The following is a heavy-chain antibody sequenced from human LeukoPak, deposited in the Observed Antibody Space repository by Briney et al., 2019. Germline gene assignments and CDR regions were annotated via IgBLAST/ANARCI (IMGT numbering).Heavy chain of an antibody. CDR1: GGTFSSYA. J-gene: IGHJ4*02. Sequence: ASVKVSCKASGGTFSSYAISWVRQAPGQGLEWMGGIIPIFGTANYAQKFQGRVTITRNTSINTAYIELSSLRSEDTAVYYCARADQWDGYKYYFDYWGQGTLVTVSS. CDR3: ARADQWDGYKYYFDY. V-gene: IGHV1-69*05. D-gene: IGHD5-24*01. CDR2: IIPIFGTA.